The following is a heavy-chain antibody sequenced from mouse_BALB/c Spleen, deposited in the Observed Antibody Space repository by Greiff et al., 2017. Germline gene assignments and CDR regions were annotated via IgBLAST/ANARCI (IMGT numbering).Heavy chain of an antibody. D-gene: IGHD1-1*01. CDR1: GFTFSSFG. Sequence: EVQLVESGGGLVQPGGSRKLSCAASGFTFSSFGMHWVRQAPEKGLEWVAYISSGSSTIYYADTVKGRFTISRDNPKNTLFLQMTSLRSEDTAMYYCARGGYGSSYAMDYWGQGTSVTVSS. CDR3: ARGGYGSSYAMDY. J-gene: IGHJ4*01. V-gene: IGHV5-17*02. CDR2: ISSGSSTI.